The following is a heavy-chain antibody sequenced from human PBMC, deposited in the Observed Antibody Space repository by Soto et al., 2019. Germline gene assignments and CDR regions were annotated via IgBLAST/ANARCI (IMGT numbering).Heavy chain of an antibody. CDR3: AREFRTSDAFDI. V-gene: IGHV3-66*01. CDR2: IYSGGST. CDR1: GFTVSSNY. J-gene: IGHJ3*02. Sequence: GGSLRLSCAASGFTVSSNYMSWVRQAPGKGLEWVSVIYSGGSTYYAGYVKGRFTIARDNSKNTLYLQMNSLRAEDTAVYYCAREFRTSDAFDIWGQGTMVTVSS.